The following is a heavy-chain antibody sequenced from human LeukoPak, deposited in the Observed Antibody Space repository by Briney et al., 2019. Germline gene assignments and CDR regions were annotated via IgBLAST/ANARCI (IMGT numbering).Heavy chain of an antibody. V-gene: IGHV3-23*01. Sequence: GGSLRLSCAASGFTLSSYAMSWVRQTPGKGLEWVSTISDNAYYADSVKGCFTISRDNSKNTLHLQMNSLRAEDTALYYCVKAIRPFNSGNYYSCLDYWGQGSLVTVSS. CDR1: GFTLSSYA. CDR3: VKAIRPFNSGNYYSCLDY. D-gene: IGHD3-22*01. J-gene: IGHJ4*02. CDR2: ISDNA.